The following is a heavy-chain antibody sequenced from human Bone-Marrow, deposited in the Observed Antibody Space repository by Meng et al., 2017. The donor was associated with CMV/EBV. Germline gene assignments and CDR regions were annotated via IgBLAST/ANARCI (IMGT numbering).Heavy chain of an antibody. J-gene: IGHJ4*02. CDR3: AKPRGVTIFGVVTKVPFDY. Sequence: GESLKISCAASGFTFSSYAMHWVRQAPGKGLEWVAVISYDGSNKYYADSVKGRFTISRDNSKNTLYLQMNSLRAEDTAVYYCAKPRGVTIFGVVTKVPFDYWGQGTLVTVSS. CDR2: ISYDGSNK. CDR1: GFTFSSYA. V-gene: IGHV3-30-3*02. D-gene: IGHD3-3*01.